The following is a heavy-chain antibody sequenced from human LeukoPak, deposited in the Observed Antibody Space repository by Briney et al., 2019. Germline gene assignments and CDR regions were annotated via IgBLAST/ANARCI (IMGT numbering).Heavy chain of an antibody. V-gene: IGHV3-7*01. CDR3: ARAVSGSY. CDR1: GFTFSSYA. D-gene: IGHD1-26*01. Sequence: GGSLRLSCAASGFTFSSYAMSWVRQAPGKGLEWVANIKQDGGETYYVDSVKGRFTISRDNAQNSVYLQLNSLRAEDTAVYYCARAVSGSYWGQGTLVTVSS. CDR2: IKQDGGET. J-gene: IGHJ4*02.